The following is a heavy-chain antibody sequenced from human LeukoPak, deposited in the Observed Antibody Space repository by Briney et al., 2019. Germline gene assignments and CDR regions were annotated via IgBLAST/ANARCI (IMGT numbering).Heavy chain of an antibody. Sequence: SVKVSCTASGGTLSRYGINWVRQAPGQGLGWMGRIIPTFGSTNYAQNFQGRVTITTDESTTTAYMEVTSLTSEDTAVYYCAGETLAPSGVKYFHHWGQGTLVTVSS. CDR2: IIPTFGST. D-gene: IGHD3-16*02. V-gene: IGHV1-69*05. CDR1: GGTLSRYG. J-gene: IGHJ1*01. CDR3: AGETLAPSGVKYFHH.